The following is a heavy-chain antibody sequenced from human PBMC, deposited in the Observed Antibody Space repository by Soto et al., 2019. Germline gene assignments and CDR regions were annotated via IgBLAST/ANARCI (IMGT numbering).Heavy chain of an antibody. CDR3: VTSQPGGEAHFDS. CDR2: ISYDGSDK. Sequence: GGSLRLSCAASGFTFSTYAMHWVRQAPGKGLQWVAIISYDGSDKFYADSVKGRFTISRDNSKDTLYLQMNGLISNDTAVYFCVTSQPGGEAHFDSWGQGTLVTVSS. CDR1: GFTFSTYA. J-gene: IGHJ4*02. D-gene: IGHD3-16*01. V-gene: IGHV3-30*03.